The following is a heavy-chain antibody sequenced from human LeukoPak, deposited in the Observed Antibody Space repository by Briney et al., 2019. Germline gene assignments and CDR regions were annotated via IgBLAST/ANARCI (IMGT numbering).Heavy chain of an antibody. V-gene: IGHV3-30*18. Sequence: GKSLRLSCAASGFTFNNYGMHWVRQAPGKGLEWVAVISYDGRNKHYPDSVKGRFTISRDISTDTLWLQMDSLRTEDTAVYYCAKGPLRGTAAAIDYRGQGTLVTVSS. CDR3: AKGPLRGTAAAIDY. CDR1: GFTFNNYG. CDR2: ISYDGRNK. D-gene: IGHD2-2*01. J-gene: IGHJ4*02.